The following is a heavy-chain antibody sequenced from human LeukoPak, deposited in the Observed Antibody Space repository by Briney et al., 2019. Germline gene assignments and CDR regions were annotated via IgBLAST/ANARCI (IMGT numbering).Heavy chain of an antibody. CDR1: GGSFSGYY. CDR2: INHSGGT. D-gene: IGHD6-13*01. CDR3: ARGKRGYSSSWYDY. V-gene: IGHV4-34*01. J-gene: IGHJ4*02. Sequence: SETLSLTCAVYGGSFSGYYWSWVRQPPGKGLEWIGEINHSGGTNYNPSLKSRVTISVDTSKNQFSLKLSSVTAADTAVYYCARGKRGYSSSWYDYWGQGTLVTVSS.